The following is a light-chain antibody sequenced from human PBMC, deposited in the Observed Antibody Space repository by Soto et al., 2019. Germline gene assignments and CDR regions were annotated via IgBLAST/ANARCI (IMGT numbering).Light chain of an antibody. CDR2: EVS. J-gene: IGLJ2*01. Sequence: QSALTQPPSASGSPGQSVTISCTGTSSDVGGYNYVSWYQQHPGKAPKLMIYEVSKRPPGVPDRFSGSKSGNTASLTVSGIQAEDEADYYCSSYAGSKTLFGGGTKLTVL. CDR3: SSYAGSKTL. CDR1: SSDVGGYNY. V-gene: IGLV2-8*01.